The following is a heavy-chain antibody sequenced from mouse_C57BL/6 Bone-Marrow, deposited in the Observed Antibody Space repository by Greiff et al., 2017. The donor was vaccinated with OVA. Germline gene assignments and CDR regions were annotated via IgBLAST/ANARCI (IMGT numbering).Heavy chain of an antibody. CDR2: IRNKANNHAT. Sequence: EVKLVESGGGLVQPGGTMKLSCAASGFTFSDAWMDRVRQSPEKGLEWVAEIRNKANNHATYYAESVKGRFTISRDDSKSSVYLQMNSLRAEDTGIYYCTRLILLRYYAMDYWGQGTSVTVSS. CDR3: TRLILLRYYAMDY. V-gene: IGHV6-6*01. D-gene: IGHD1-1*01. CDR1: GFTFSDAW. J-gene: IGHJ4*01.